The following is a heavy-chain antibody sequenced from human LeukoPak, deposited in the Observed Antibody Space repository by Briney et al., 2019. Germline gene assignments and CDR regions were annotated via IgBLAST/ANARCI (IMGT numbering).Heavy chain of an antibody. CDR2: IYYSGST. CDR3: ARRSSDWGVPPRAFDI. D-gene: IGHD3/OR15-3a*01. J-gene: IGHJ3*02. CDR1: GGSISSYY. V-gene: IGHV4-59*08. Sequence: SETLSLTCTVSGGSISSYYWSWIRQPPGKGLEWIGNIYYSGSTNYNPSLKSRVTISVDTSKNQFSLKLSSVTAADTAVYYCARRSSDWGVPPRAFDIWGQGTMVTVSS.